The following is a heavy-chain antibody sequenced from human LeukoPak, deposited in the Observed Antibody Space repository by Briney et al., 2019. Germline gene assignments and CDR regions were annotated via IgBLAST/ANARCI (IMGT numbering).Heavy chain of an antibody. V-gene: IGHV4-39*01. D-gene: IGHD2-8*01. CDR1: SGSIGSSSNY. Sequence: SETLSLTCTVSSGSIGSSSNYWGWIRQAPGKGLEWIGNVYYSGSTFYDPSLKSRVTISVDTSKNQFSLKLRSVTAADTAIYYCARASFNVVFGNWFDPWGQGTLVTVSS. J-gene: IGHJ5*02. CDR2: VYYSGST. CDR3: ARASFNVVFGNWFDP.